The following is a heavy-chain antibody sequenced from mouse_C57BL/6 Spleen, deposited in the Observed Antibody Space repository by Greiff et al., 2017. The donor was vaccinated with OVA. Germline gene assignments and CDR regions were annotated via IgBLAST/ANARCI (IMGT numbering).Heavy chain of an antibody. CDR2: IYPRSGNT. V-gene: IGHV1-81*01. CDR1: GYTFTSYG. D-gene: IGHD3-2*02. CDR3: ARGGSQATTDAMDD. J-gene: IGHJ4*01. Sequence: QVQLQQSGAELARPGASVTLSCKASGYTFTSYGISWVKQRTGQGLEWIGEIYPRSGNTYYNEKFKGKATLTADKSSSTAYMELRSLTSEDSAVYVCARGGSQATTDAMDDWGQGTSVTVSS.